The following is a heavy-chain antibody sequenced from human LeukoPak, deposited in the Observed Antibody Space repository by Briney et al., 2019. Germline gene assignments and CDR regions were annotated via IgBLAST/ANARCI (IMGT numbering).Heavy chain of an antibody. CDR3: ARDPYSSSWYYAFDI. Sequence: ASVKVSCKASGGTFSGYAISWVRQAPGQGLEWMGGIIPIFGTANYAQKFQGRVTITTDESTSTAYMELSSLRSEDTAVYYCARDPYSSSWYYAFDIWGQGTMVTVSS. D-gene: IGHD6-13*01. J-gene: IGHJ3*02. CDR1: GGTFSGYA. V-gene: IGHV1-69*05. CDR2: IIPIFGTA.